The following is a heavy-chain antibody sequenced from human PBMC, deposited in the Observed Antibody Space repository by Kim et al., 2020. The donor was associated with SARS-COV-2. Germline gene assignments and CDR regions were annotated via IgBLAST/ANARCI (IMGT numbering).Heavy chain of an antibody. CDR3: ARQSNKDV. Sequence: ASVKVSCKASGYTFTSSGISWARQAPGQRLEWMGWINTANGNTKYSQKFQDRVTISRDTSARTAYMELNSLRSEDAAVYYCARQSNKDVWGQGTPVTVSS. J-gene: IGHJ6*02. CDR1: GYTFTSSG. V-gene: IGHV1-3*04. CDR2: INTANGNT.